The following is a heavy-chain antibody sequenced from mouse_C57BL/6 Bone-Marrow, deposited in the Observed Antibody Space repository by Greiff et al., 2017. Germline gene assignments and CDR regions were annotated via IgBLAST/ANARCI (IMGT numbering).Heavy chain of an antibody. Sequence: VQLQHSGAELVRPGASVKLSCTASGFNIKDDYMHWVKQRPEQGLEWIGWIDPENGDTEYASKFQGKATITADTSSNTAYLQLSSLTSEDTAVYYCTTDYKIYWGQGTTLTVSS. V-gene: IGHV14-4*01. CDR2: IDPENGDT. CDR3: TTDYKIY. CDR1: GFNIKDDY. J-gene: IGHJ2*01. D-gene: IGHD2-12*01.